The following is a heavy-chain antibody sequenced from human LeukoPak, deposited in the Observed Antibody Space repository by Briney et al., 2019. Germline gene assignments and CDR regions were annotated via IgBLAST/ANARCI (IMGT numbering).Heavy chain of an antibody. CDR2: IYTSGST. D-gene: IGHD4-17*01. V-gene: IGHV4-61*02. CDR3: ARAVYGDFAY. Sequence: SQTLSLTCTVSGGSISSGSYYWSWIRQPAGKGLEWIGRIYTSGSTNYNPSLKARVTISVDTSKNHFSLKLSSVTAADTAVYYCARAVYGDFAYWGQGTLVTVSS. CDR1: GGSISSGSYY. J-gene: IGHJ4*02.